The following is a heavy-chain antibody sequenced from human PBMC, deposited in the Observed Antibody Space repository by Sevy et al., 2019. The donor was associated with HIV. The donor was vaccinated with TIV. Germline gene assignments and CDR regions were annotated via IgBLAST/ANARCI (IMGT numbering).Heavy chain of an antibody. CDR1: DGSFSGYY. CDR3: ARSPPVVVVPGAPSWFDP. V-gene: IGHV4-34*01. D-gene: IGHD2-2*01. CDR2: INESGIT. J-gene: IGHJ5*02. Sequence: ETLSLTCAVHDGSFSGYYWNWIRQLPGKGLEWIGEINESGITNYNPSLKSRVTISVDTSKKQFSLKRNSVTAADTAVYFCARSPPVVVVPGAPSWFDPWGQGTLVTVSS.